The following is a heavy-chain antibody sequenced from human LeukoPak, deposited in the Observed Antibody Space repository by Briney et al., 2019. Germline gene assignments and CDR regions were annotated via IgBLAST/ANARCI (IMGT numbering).Heavy chain of an antibody. J-gene: IGHJ4*02. D-gene: IGHD2-8*02. CDR3: AKPPLL. Sequence: PGGSLRVSCAASGFTVSSNYMSWVRQAPGKGLEWVSSISSRSSYINYADSVKGRFTISRDNSKNTLYLQMNSLRAEDTAVYYCAKPPLLGGQGTLVTVSS. CDR2: ISSRSSYI. V-gene: IGHV3-21*04. CDR1: GFTVSSNY.